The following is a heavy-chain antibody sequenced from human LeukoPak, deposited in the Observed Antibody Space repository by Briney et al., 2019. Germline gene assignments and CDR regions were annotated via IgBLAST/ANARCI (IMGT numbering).Heavy chain of an antibody. D-gene: IGHD3-3*01. CDR1: GFTFSSYA. Sequence: GGSLRLSCAASGFTFSSYAMSWVRQAPGKGLVWVSAISGSGGSTYYADSVKGRFTISRDNSKNTLYLQMNSLRAEDTAVYYCAKLSGDFWSGYPRNFDYWGQGTLVTVSS. CDR3: AKLSGDFWSGYPRNFDY. CDR2: ISGSGGST. J-gene: IGHJ4*02. V-gene: IGHV3-23*01.